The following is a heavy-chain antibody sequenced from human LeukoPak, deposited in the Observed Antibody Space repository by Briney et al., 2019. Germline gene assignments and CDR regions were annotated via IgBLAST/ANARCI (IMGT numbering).Heavy chain of an antibody. V-gene: IGHV1-46*01. Sequence: ALVKVSCKTSGYTFTRYYMQWVRQAPGHGLEWMGIIDPISGATDYAQKFQGRVTMTRDTSTSTVYMELSSPRSEDTAMYYCARLPYRDGVAQDYWGQGTLVTVSP. CDR1: GYTFTRYY. J-gene: IGHJ4*02. D-gene: IGHD3-16*02. CDR3: ARLPYRDGVAQDY. CDR2: IDPISGAT.